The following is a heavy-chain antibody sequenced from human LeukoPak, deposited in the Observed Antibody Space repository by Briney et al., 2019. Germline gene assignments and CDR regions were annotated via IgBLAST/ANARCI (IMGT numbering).Heavy chain of an antibody. Sequence: GGSLRLSCAASGFTFSSYSMNWVRQSPGKGLEWVSSISNTNAIFYAGSVKGRFTISRDNARNSLYPQMYSLRVEDTAVYYCAREQTRGGDLDYWGQGTLVTVSS. D-gene: IGHD2-21*02. CDR1: GFTFSSYS. CDR3: AREQTRGGDLDY. J-gene: IGHJ4*02. V-gene: IGHV3-69-1*01. CDR2: ISNTNAI.